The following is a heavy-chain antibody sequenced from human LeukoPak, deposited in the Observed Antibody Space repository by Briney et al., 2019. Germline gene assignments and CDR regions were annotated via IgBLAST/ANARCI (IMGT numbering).Heavy chain of an antibody. CDR2: INQDGSEE. CDR1: GFTFSHYW. Sequence: GSLRLSCAASGFTFSHYWMTWVRQAPGKGLEWVAQINQDGSEEYYMDSVKARFTISRDNAKNSVFLQMNSLRAEDTAVYYCARGYRGYAGYFDYWGRGTLVTVSS. J-gene: IGHJ4*02. V-gene: IGHV3-7*01. D-gene: IGHD5-12*01. CDR3: ARGYRGYAGYFDY.